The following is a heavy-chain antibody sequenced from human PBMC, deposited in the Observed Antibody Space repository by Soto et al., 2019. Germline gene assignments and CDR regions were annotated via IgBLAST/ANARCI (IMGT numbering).Heavy chain of an antibody. CDR1: GGTFSSYA. CDR2: ILPIFGTP. CDR3: AITQQRNYDYGMDV. D-gene: IGHD3-16*01. J-gene: IGHJ6*02. Sequence: QVQLVQSGAEVKKPGSSVKVSCEASGGTFSSYAISWVRQAPGQGLEWMGGILPIFGTPDYAQKFQGRVRITADESTSTAYMELSSLRSENTAEYYCAITQQRNYDYGMDVWGQGTTVTVAS. V-gene: IGHV1-69*12.